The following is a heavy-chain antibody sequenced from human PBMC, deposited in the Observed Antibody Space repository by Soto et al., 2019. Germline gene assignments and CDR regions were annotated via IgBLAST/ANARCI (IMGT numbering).Heavy chain of an antibody. Sequence: GGSLRLSCAASGFTFSSYSMHWVRQAPGKGLEWVSSIGTRSDIYYADSVKGRFTISRDNAKNSLSLQMNSMTAKDTAVYYCAREETAWPLAYGLDVWGQGTTVTVSS. CDR3: AREETAWPLAYGLDV. J-gene: IGHJ6*02. CDR2: IGTRSDI. CDR1: GFTFSSYS. D-gene: IGHD2-21*02. V-gene: IGHV3-21*01.